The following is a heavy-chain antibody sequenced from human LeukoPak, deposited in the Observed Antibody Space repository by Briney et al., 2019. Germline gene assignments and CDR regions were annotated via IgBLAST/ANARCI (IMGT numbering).Heavy chain of an antibody. CDR2: INHSGST. V-gene: IGHV4-34*01. Sequence: PSETLSLTCAVYGGSFSGYYWSWIRQPPGKGLEWIGEINHSGSTNYNPSLKSRVTISVDKSKNQFSLKLSSVTAADTAVYYCARDPSNHDSSGYWGQGTLVTVSS. CDR1: GGSFSGYY. D-gene: IGHD3-22*01. J-gene: IGHJ4*02. CDR3: ARDPSNHDSSGY.